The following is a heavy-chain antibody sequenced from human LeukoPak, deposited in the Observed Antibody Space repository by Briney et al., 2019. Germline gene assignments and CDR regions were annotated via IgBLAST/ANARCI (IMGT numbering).Heavy chain of an antibody. CDR3: ARDYYDSSGYPRSYNWFDP. D-gene: IGHD3-22*01. Sequence: ASVKVSCKASGYTFTSYYMHWVRQAPGQGLEWMGIINPSGGSTSYAQKFQGRVTMTRDTSTSTVYMELSSLRPEDTAVYYCARDYYDSSGYPRSYNWFDPWGQGTLVTVSS. CDR1: GYTFTSYY. V-gene: IGHV1-46*01. J-gene: IGHJ5*02. CDR2: INPSGGST.